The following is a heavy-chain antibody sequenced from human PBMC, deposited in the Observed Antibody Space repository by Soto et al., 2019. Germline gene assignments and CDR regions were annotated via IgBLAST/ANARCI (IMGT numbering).Heavy chain of an antibody. D-gene: IGHD3-10*01. J-gene: IGHJ4*02. CDR3: ARGDGPGSWLIDY. Sequence: ASVKVSCKASGYTFTSYDINWVRQATGQGFEWMGWMNPNSGNTGYAQKFQGRVTMTRDTSANTVYMELHSLTSEDTATYYCARGDGPGSWLIDYWGQGALVTVSS. CDR2: MNPNSGNT. CDR1: GYTFTSYD. V-gene: IGHV1-8*01.